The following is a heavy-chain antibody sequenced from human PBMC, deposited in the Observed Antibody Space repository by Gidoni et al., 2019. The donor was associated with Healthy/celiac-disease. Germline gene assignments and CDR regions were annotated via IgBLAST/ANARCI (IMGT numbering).Heavy chain of an antibody. D-gene: IGHD4-17*01. CDR1: GYSFTSYW. Sequence: VQLVLSGAAVKKPGESLKIPCTGSGYSFTSYWIGSVRQMPGKGLEWMGIIYPGDSDTRYSPSFQGQVTISADKSISTAYLQWSSLKASDTAMYYCARLTTVTTYFDYWGKGTLVTVSS. V-gene: IGHV5-51*03. J-gene: IGHJ4*02. CDR3: ARLTTVTTYFDY. CDR2: IYPGDSDT.